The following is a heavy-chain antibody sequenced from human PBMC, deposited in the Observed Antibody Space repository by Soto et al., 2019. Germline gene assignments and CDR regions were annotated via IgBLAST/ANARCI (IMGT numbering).Heavy chain of an antibody. CDR1: GGSVSSGGYY. CDR2: IHYSGGT. V-gene: IGHV4-61*08. D-gene: IGHD2-15*01. Sequence: QVQLQESGPGLVKPSETLSLTCNVSGGSVSSGGYYWNWIRQPPGKGLEWIGHIHYSGGTNYNPSLKSRVTISVDTSKNQFSLKLNSVTAADTAIYYCARGMIPVVRRYFDYWGQGTLVTVSS. J-gene: IGHJ4*02. CDR3: ARGMIPVVRRYFDY.